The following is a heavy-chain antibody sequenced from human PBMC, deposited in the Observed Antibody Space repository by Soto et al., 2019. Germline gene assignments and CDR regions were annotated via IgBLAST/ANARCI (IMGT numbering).Heavy chain of an antibody. D-gene: IGHD3-22*01. CDR2: IYYSGST. V-gene: IGHV4-39*01. CDR1: GGSISSSSYY. Sequence: SETLSLTCTVSGGSISSSSYYWGWIRQPPGKGLEWIGSIYYSGSTYYNPSLKSRVTISVDTSKNQFSLKLSSVTAADTAVYYCARTYYYDSSGYFSFDYWGRGTLVTVSS. CDR3: ARTYYYDSSGYFSFDY. J-gene: IGHJ4*02.